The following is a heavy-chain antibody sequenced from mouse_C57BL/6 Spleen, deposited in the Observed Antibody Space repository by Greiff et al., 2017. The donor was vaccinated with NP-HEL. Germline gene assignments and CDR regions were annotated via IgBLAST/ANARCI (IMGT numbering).Heavy chain of an antibody. CDR1: GFTFSNYW. Sequence: EVMLVESGGGLVQPGGSMKLSCVASGFTFSNYWMNWVRQSPEKGLEWVAQIRLKSDNYATHYAESVKGRFTISRDDSKSSVYLQMNNLRAEDTGIYYCTAPLLWQNPPDYWGQGTTLTVSS. J-gene: IGHJ2*01. CDR2: IRLKSDNYAT. CDR3: TAPLLWQNPPDY. D-gene: IGHD2-1*01. V-gene: IGHV6-3*01.